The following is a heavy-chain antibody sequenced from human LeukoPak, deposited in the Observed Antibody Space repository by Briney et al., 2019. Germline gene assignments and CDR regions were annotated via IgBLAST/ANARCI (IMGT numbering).Heavy chain of an antibody. CDR1: GFILNDYG. D-gene: IGHD2-8*01. CDR3: ARDRHCVNGVCHSPPGMDV. CDR2: IWFDKNQ. V-gene: IGHV3-33*01. Sequence: PGGSLSLSCGAAGFILNDYGMHWVRQAPGKGLEWVADIWFDKNQHFADSVKGRFAISRDNSKNTVYLQINSLRAEYTAVYYCARDRHCVNGVCHSPPGMDVWGQGTTVTVSS. J-gene: IGHJ6*02.